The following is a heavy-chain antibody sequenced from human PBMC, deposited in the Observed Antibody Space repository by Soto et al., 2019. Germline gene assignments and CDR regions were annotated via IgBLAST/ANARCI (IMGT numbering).Heavy chain of an antibody. CDR3: ARASRYYWNYMMY. CDR1: GYTFSNDA. Sequence: QVQLVQSGAEVKKPGASVKVSCKASGYTFSNDAITWVRQAPGQGLEWMGWVSAYKGNTNYAQKFKGRVTMTTDTSTSTAYMERRSLRYDDTAVYVCARASRYYWNYMMYWGQGTLVTVSS. CDR2: VSAYKGNT. V-gene: IGHV1-18*01. J-gene: IGHJ4*02. D-gene: IGHD1-7*01.